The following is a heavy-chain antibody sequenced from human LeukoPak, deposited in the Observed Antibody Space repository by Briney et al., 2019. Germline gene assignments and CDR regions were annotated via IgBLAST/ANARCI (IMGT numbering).Heavy chain of an antibody. CDR2: IYYSGST. D-gene: IGHD3-10*01. CDR3: ARHQGFTSMVRGVIDY. J-gene: IGHJ4*02. Sequence: SETLSLTCTVSGGSISSSGYYWGWIHQPPGKGLEWLGNIYYSGSTYYSPSLKSRVTISVDTSKNELSLKLSSVTAADTAVYYCARHQGFTSMVRGVIDYWGQGTLVTVSS. V-gene: IGHV4-39*01. CDR1: GGSISSSGYY.